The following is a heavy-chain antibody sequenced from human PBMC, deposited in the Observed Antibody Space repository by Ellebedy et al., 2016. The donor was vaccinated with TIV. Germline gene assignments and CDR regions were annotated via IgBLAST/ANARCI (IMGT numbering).Heavy chain of an antibody. CDR1: GFTFTNYY. V-gene: IGHV1-2*02. CDR2: INPNSGVT. Sequence: AASVKVSCKASGFTFTNYYIHWVRQAPGQGLEWMGWINPNSGVTIYAQKFQGRVTMARDTSISTAYMELTRLTSDDTAVYYCARGGYSVFEISTWFGPWGQGTLVTVSS. CDR3: ARGGYSVFEISTWFGP. D-gene: IGHD5/OR15-5a*01. J-gene: IGHJ5*02.